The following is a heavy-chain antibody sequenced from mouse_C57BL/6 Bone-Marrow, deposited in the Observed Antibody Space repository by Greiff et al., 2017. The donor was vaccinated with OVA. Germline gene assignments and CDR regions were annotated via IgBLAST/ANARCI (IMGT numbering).Heavy chain of an antibody. D-gene: IGHD1-1*01. Sequence: VQLQQPGAELVMPGASVKLSCKASGYTFTSYWMHWVKQRPGQGLEWIGEIDPSDSYTNYNQKFKGKSTLTVDKSSSTAYMQLSSLTSEDSAVYDCAIITTGMDYWGQGTSVTVAS. V-gene: IGHV1-69*01. CDR2: IDPSDSYT. J-gene: IGHJ4*01. CDR1: GYTFTSYW. CDR3: AIITTGMDY.